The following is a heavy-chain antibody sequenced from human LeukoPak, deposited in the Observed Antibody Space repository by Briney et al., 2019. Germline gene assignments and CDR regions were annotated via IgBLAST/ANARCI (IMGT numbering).Heavy chain of an antibody. CDR1: GFTFSSYA. CDR3: ARVAYGDYVFYYYYYMDV. Sequence: GGSLRLSCAASGFTFSSYAMSWVRQAPGKGLEWVSYISSSGSTIYYADSVKGRFTISRDNAKNSLYLQMNSLRAEDTAVYYCARVAYGDYVFYYYYYMDVWGKGTTVTISS. V-gene: IGHV3-48*03. CDR2: ISSSGSTI. J-gene: IGHJ6*03. D-gene: IGHD4-17*01.